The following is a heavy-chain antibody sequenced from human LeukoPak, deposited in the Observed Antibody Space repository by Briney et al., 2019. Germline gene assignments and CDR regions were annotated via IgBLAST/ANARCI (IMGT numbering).Heavy chain of an antibody. J-gene: IGHJ4*02. V-gene: IGHV3-48*01. CDR3: AKDGSSGSYNSNYFDY. CDR1: GFTFSSFT. CDR2: ISSSRSTI. D-gene: IGHD6-19*01. Sequence: GGSLRLSCAASGFTFSSFTMNWVRQAPGKGLEWVSYISSSRSTIYYADSVKGRFTISRDNSKNTLYLQMNSLRAEDTAVYYCAKDGSSGSYNSNYFDYWGQGTLVTVSS.